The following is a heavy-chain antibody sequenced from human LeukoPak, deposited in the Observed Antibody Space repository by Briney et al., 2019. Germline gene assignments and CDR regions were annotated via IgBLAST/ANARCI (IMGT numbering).Heavy chain of an antibody. CDR1: GFTFSSYA. D-gene: IGHD3-10*01. V-gene: IGHV3-23*01. CDR2: ISGSGGST. CDR3: AKLSTMARGGSFDY. J-gene: IGHJ4*02. Sequence: GGSLRLSCAASGFTFSSYAMSWVRQAPGKGLEWVSAISGSGGSTYYAGSVKGRFTISRDNSKNTLYLQMNSLRAEDTAVYYCAKLSTMARGGSFDYWGQGTLVTVSS.